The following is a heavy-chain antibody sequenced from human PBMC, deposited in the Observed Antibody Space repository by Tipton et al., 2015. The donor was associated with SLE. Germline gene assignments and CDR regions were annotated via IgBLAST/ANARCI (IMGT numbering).Heavy chain of an antibody. Sequence: TLSLTCSVTGYSISSGYYWGWIRQPPGKGLEWIGYISYSGSTNYNSSLKSRLTISVDTSKNQFSLKLSSVTAADTAVYYCARLLRFLETNYYYYGMDVWGQGTTVTVSS. D-gene: IGHD3-3*01. V-gene: IGHV4-31*03. CDR2: ISYSGST. CDR1: GYSISSGYY. CDR3: ARLLRFLETNYYYYGMDV. J-gene: IGHJ6*02.